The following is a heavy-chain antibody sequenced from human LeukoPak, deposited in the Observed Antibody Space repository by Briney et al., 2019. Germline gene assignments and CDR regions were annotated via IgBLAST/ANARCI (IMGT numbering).Heavy chain of an antibody. CDR1: GGSFSGYY. CDR2: INHSGST. D-gene: IGHD6-13*01. CDR3: ARYSSSWYYLDY. V-gene: IGHV4-34*10. J-gene: IGHJ4*02. Sequence: PSETLSLTCAVYGGSFSGYYWSWIRQPPGKGLEWIGEINHSGSTNYNPSLKSRVSMSVDTSKNQFSLKLSSVTAADTAVYYCARYSSSWYYLDYWGQGTLVTVSS.